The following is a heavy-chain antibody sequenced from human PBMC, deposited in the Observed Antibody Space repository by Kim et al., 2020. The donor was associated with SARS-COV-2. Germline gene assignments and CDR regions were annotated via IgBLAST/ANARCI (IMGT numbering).Heavy chain of an antibody. D-gene: IGHD3-22*01. CDR2: IYYSGST. CDR1: GGSISSGDYY. V-gene: IGHV4-30-4*01. J-gene: IGHJ3*02. CDR3: ARSPNYDSSPRAFDI. Sequence: SETLSLTCTVSGGSISSGDYYWSWIRQPPGKGLEWIGYIYYSGSTYYNPSLKSRVTISVDTSKNQFSLKLSSVTAADTAVYYCARSPNYDSSPRAFDIWGQGTMVTVSS.